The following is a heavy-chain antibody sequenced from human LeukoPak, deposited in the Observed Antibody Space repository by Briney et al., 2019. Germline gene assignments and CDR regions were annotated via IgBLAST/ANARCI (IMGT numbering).Heavy chain of an antibody. J-gene: IGHJ4*02. CDR3: ARGGGVHFDY. V-gene: IGHV4-59*01. Sequence: PSETLSLTCTVSGGSMSSYYWSWIRQPPGKGLDWIGCMYYSGGTNYNPSLKTRVTISVDTSKNQFSLKLSSVTAADTAVYYCARGGGVHFDYWGQGTLVTVSS. CDR1: GGSMSSYY. CDR2: MYYSGGT. D-gene: IGHD2-8*02.